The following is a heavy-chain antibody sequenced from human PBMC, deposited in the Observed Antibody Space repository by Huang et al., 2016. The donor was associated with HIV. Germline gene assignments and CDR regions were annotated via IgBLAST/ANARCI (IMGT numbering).Heavy chain of an antibody. Sequence: QVQLQQWGAGLLKPSETLSLTCAVYGGSFSGYYWTWIRQPPGKGLEWIGEINHTGRANYNPSLKSRVTISTEMSKNQFSLRLRSVTAADTAVYYCARALYSYGLGYWGQGTLVTVSS. CDR3: ARALYSYGLGY. CDR1: GGSFSGYY. V-gene: IGHV4-34*01. J-gene: IGHJ4*02. CDR2: INHTGRA. D-gene: IGHD5-18*01.